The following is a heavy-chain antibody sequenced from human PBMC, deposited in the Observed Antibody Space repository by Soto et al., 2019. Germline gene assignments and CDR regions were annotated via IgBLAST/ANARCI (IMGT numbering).Heavy chain of an antibody. CDR2: ISYDGSNK. V-gene: IGHV3-30*18. D-gene: IGHD1-26*01. CDR3: AKDIEDSFDY. Sequence: PGGSLRLSCAASGFTFSSYSMNWVRQAPGKGLEWVAVISYDGSNKYYADSVKGRFTISRDNSKNTLYLQMNSLRAEDTAVYYCAKDIEDSFDYWGQGTLVTVSS. J-gene: IGHJ4*02. CDR1: GFTFSSYS.